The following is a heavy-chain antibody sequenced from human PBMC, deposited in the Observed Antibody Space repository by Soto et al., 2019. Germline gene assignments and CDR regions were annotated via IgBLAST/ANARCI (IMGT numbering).Heavy chain of an antibody. CDR3: ARIPIAAAGTSYYYYGMDV. D-gene: IGHD6-13*01. CDR1: GFSLSTSGMC. V-gene: IGHV2-70*11. J-gene: IGHJ6*02. Sequence: SGPTLVNPTQTLTLTCTFSGFSLSTSGMCVSWIRQPPGKALEWLARIDWDDDKYYSTSLKTRLTISKDTSKNQVVLTMTNMDPVDTATYYCARIPIAAAGTSYYYYGMDVWGQGTTVTVSS. CDR2: IDWDDDK.